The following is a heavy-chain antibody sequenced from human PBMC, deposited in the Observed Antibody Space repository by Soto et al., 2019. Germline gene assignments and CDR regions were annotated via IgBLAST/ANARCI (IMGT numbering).Heavy chain of an antibody. J-gene: IGHJ4*02. CDR1: GGSITSSY. CDR2: IYYTGST. Sequence: SETLSLTCSVSGGSITSSYWSWIRQPPEKGLEWIGYIYYTGSTNYNPSLKSRVTISIDTSKTHFSLKLSSVTAADTAIYYCARTRYCITTTCYYDSWGRGTLVTVSS. V-gene: IGHV4-59*08. D-gene: IGHD2-2*01. CDR3: ARTRYCITTTCYYDS.